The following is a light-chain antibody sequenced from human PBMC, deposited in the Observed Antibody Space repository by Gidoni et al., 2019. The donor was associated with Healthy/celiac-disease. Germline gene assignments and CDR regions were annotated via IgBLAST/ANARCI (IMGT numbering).Light chain of an antibody. CDR3: AAWDDSLNGPI. CDR1: SSNTGSNT. V-gene: IGLV1-44*01. J-gene: IGLJ2*01. CDR2: SNN. Sequence: QSVLTQPPSAPGTPGPRVTIPCSGRSSNTGSNTVNWFQQHPGTAPKLRIYSNNQRPSGVPDRFTGSKSGTSASLAISGLQSEDEADYYCAAWDDSLNGPIFGGGTKLTVL.